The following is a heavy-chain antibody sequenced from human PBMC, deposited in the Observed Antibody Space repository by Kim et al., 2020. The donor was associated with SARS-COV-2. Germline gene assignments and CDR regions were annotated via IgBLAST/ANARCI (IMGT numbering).Heavy chain of an antibody. CDR3: ARVEGITIFGVVIIGAFDI. CDR2: IYYSGST. D-gene: IGHD3-3*01. Sequence: SETLSLTCTVSGGSISSGGYYWSWIRQHPGKGLEWIGYIYYSGSTYYNPSLKSRVTISEDTSKNQLSLKLSSVTAAYTAVYYCARVEGITIFGVVIIGAFDIWGQGTMVTVSS. V-gene: IGHV4-31*03. CDR1: GGSISSGGYY. J-gene: IGHJ3*02.